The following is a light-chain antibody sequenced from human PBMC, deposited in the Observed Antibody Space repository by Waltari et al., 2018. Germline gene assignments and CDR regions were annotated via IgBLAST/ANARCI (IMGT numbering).Light chain of an antibody. CDR3: FSYEGNTSEML. CDR1: SDDIGNSYF. J-gene: IGLJ3*02. V-gene: IGLV2-23*02. Sequence: QSALTQPASVSGSPAQSITISCPGASDDIGNSYFVPWYQQTPGKVPKLIIYEVNKRPSGVSNRFSGSKSGNTASLKISGLQAEDEADYYCFSYEGNTSEMLFGGGTKVTVL. CDR2: EVN.